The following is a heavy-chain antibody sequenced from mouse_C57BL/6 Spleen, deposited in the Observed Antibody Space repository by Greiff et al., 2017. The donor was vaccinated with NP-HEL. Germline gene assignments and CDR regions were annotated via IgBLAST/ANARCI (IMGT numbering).Heavy chain of an antibody. V-gene: IGHV3-6*01. CDR2: ISYDGSN. CDR3: ARLYYYGSSYGFDY. Sequence: EVKLQESGPGLVKPSQSLSLTCSVTGYSITSGYYWNWIRQFPGNKLEWMGYISYDGSNNYNPSLKNRISITRDTSKNQFFLKLNSVTTEDTATYYCARLYYYGSSYGFDYWGQGTTLTVSS. CDR1: GYSITSGYY. J-gene: IGHJ2*01. D-gene: IGHD1-1*01.